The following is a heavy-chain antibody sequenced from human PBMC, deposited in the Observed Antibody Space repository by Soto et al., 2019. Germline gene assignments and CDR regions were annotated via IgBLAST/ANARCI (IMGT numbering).Heavy chain of an antibody. CDR1: GYTFTSYD. D-gene: IGHD3-22*01. CDR2: INPNSGNT. J-gene: IGHJ3*02. CDR3: ARGLYYDSSGSDDAFDI. Sequence: QVHLVQSGAEVKKPGASVKVSCKASGYTFTSYDINWVRQATGQGLEWMGWINPNSGNTGYTQKFQGRVTMARNTSISTAYMELSSLRSEDTAVYYCARGLYYDSSGSDDAFDIWGQGTMVTVSS. V-gene: IGHV1-8*01.